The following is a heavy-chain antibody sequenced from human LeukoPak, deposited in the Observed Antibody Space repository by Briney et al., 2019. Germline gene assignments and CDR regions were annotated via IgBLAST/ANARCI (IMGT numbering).Heavy chain of an antibody. Sequence: SETLSLTCTVSGGSISSSSYYWGWIRQPPGKGLEWIGSIYYSGSTYYNPSLKSRVTFSLDTSKNQFSLKLSSVTAADTAVYYCARSYGDYGGFRFDPWGQGTLVTVSS. V-gene: IGHV4-39*07. CDR1: GGSISSSSYY. CDR2: IYYSGST. D-gene: IGHD4-17*01. J-gene: IGHJ5*02. CDR3: ARSYGDYGGFRFDP.